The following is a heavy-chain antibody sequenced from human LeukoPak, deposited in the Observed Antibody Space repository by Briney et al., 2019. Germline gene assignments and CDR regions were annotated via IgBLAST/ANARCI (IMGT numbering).Heavy chain of an antibody. J-gene: IGHJ4*02. Sequence: GGSLRLSCAASGFTFSSYAMNWVRQAPGKGLEWVSYISSSGSTIYYADSVKGRFTISRDNAKNSLYLQMNSLRAEDTAVYYCARDLRFLEWSDWGQGTLVTVSS. CDR2: ISSSGSTI. V-gene: IGHV3-48*03. D-gene: IGHD3-3*01. CDR3: ARDLRFLEWSD. CDR1: GFTFSSYA.